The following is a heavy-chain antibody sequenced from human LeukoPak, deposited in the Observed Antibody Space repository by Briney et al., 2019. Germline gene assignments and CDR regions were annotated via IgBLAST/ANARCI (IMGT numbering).Heavy chain of an antibody. CDR1: GYTFTSYY. V-gene: IGHV1-46*01. CDR3: ARAGSAKGTAYYFDY. Sequence: GASVKVSCKASGYTFTSYYMHWVRQAPGQGLEWMGIINPSGGSTSYAQKFQGRVTMTRDTSTSTVYMELSSLRSEDTAVYYCARAGSAKGTAYYFDYWGQGTLVTVSS. CDR2: INPSGGST. J-gene: IGHJ4*02. D-gene: IGHD3-10*01.